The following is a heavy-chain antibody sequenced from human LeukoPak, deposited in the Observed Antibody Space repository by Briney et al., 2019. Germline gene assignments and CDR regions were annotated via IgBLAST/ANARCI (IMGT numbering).Heavy chain of an antibody. CDR2: YYTGDLNT. CDR3: ARPRAAAPYGAFVI. V-gene: IGHV5-51*01. Sequence: GEPLDTSFKCSGSIFTSYWIGWVRQLPAKGLEWMGIYYTGDLNTRNSPSFQGQFTISADKSISTSYLQWSSLKLTATAIYYWARPRAAAPYGAFVIWCQGTRVTVSS. D-gene: IGHD6-13*01. J-gene: IGHJ3*02. CDR1: GSIFTSYW.